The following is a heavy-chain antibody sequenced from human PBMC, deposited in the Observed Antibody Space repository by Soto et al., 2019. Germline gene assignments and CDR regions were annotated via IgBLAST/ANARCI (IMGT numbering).Heavy chain of an antibody. CDR3: AGVPHQTTGYYTYS. CDR1: GYRSSSLW. V-gene: IGHV5-51*01. Sequence: VESLKISCQCAGYRSSSLWIVWGRPRTGKGLEWMGNIYPADSDTRYSPAFQGQVTMSVDKATRTAYLQWTSLKASDTAMYYCAGVPHQTTGYYTYSWG. CDR2: IYPADSDT. D-gene: IGHD3-3*01. J-gene: IGHJ5*01.